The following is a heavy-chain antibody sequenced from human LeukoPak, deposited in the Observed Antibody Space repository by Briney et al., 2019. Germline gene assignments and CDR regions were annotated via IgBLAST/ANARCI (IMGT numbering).Heavy chain of an antibody. CDR2: IKQDGSEK. D-gene: IGHD2-15*01. J-gene: IGHJ6*02. CDR1: GFTFNSYW. CDR3: ARDKSRYCSGGSCYNYYYYGMDV. Sequence: GGSLRLSCAASGFTFNSYWMSWVRQAPGKGLEWVANIKQDGSEKYYVDSVKGRFTISRDNAENSLYLQMNSLRAEDTAVYYCARDKSRYCSGGSCYNYYYYGMDVWGQGTTVTVSS. V-gene: IGHV3-7*03.